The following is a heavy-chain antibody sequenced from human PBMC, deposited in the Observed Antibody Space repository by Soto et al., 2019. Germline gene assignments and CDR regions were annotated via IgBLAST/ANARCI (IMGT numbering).Heavy chain of an antibody. J-gene: IGHJ4*02. V-gene: IGHV4-30-4*01. Sequence: QVQLQESGPGLVKPSQTLSLTCTVSGGSISSGDYKWSWIRQPPGKVLEWIGYIYYSGYTYNNPSLKSRVATSVDTSKNQFSLKLSSVTAADTAVYYCARSDDYVAFDYWGQGTLVTVSS. CDR1: GGSISSGDYK. D-gene: IGHD4-17*01. CDR3: ARSDDYVAFDY. CDR2: IYYSGYT.